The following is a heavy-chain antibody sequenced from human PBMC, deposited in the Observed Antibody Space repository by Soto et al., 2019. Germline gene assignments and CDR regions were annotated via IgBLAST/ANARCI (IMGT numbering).Heavy chain of an antibody. V-gene: IGHV3-48*02. CDR1: GFSFNTYD. D-gene: IGHD2-21*01. Sequence: EVQLVESGGGLVQPGGSLRLSCAPSGFSFNTYDMNWVRQAPGKGLEWISFITRDSSTIYYADSVRDRFTISRDNAANSLYLQMNSLRDEDTAVYYCVRDRFGGAFDYWGQGTLVTVSS. J-gene: IGHJ4*02. CDR3: VRDRFGGAFDY. CDR2: ITRDSSTI.